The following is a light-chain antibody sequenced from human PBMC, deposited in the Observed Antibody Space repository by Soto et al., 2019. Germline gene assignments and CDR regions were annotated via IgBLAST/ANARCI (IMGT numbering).Light chain of an antibody. V-gene: IGKV3-20*01. CDR3: QQYVSSVT. CDR2: GAS. Sequence: EIVLTQSPGSLSLSPGERGTLSCRASQSVDSSFFAWYQQKPDQAPRHLIYGASNRATGIPDRFSGSGSGTDFTLTISRLEPEDFAVYYCQQYVSSVTFGQGTKVEIK. CDR1: QSVDSSF. J-gene: IGKJ1*01.